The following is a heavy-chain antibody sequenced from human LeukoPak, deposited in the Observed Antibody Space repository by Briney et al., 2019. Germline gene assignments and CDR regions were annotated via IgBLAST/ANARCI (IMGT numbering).Heavy chain of an antibody. CDR3: ARMDSSGYYGFDY. CDR2: IYYSGST. CDR1: GGSISSSSYY. Sequence: SETLSLTCTVSGGSISSSSYYWGWIRQPPGKGLEWIGSIYYSGSTYYNPSLKSRVTISVDTSKNQFSLKLSSVTAADTAVYYCARMDSSGYYGFDYWGQGTLVTVSS. D-gene: IGHD3-22*01. V-gene: IGHV4-39*07. J-gene: IGHJ4*02.